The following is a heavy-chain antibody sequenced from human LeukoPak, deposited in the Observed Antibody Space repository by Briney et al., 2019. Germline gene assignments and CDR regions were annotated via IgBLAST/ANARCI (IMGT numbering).Heavy chain of an antibody. CDR3: ARDRSIVATISPLSDY. Sequence: EASVKVSCKASGYTFTSYYMHWVRQAPGQGLEWMGWISAYNGNTNYAQKLQGRVTMTTDTSTSTAYMELRSLRSDDTAVYYCARDRSIVATISPLSDYWGQGTLVTVSS. J-gene: IGHJ4*02. V-gene: IGHV1-18*04. D-gene: IGHD5-12*01. CDR2: ISAYNGNT. CDR1: GYTFTSYY.